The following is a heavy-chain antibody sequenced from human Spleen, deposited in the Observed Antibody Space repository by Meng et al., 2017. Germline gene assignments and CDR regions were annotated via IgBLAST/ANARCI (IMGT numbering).Heavy chain of an antibody. D-gene: IGHD5-12*01. J-gene: IGHJ4*02. Sequence: GESLKISCVASGFIFNNFAMHWVRQAPGKGLEWVAVISYDGSNTYYVDSVKGRFTISRDNSKNTVYLQVNSLRPEDTAVYYCGRDQIGFYFDHWGQGTRVTVAS. CDR3: GRDQIGFYFDH. CDR2: ISYDGSNT. CDR1: GFIFNNFA. V-gene: IGHV3-30*04.